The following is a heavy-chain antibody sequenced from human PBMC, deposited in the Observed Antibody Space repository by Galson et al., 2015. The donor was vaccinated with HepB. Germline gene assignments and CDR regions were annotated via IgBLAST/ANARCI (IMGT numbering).Heavy chain of an antibody. D-gene: IGHD3-3*01. CDR2: INPSGGST. Sequence: SVKVSCKASGYTFTSYYMHWVRQAPGQGLEWMGIINPSGGSTSYAQKFQGRVTMTRDTSTSTVYMELSSLRSEDTAVYYCARARRSLSAEKYYYYYYGMDVWGQGTTVTVSS. CDR1: GYTFTSYY. J-gene: IGHJ6*02. CDR3: ARARRSLSAEKYYYYYYGMDV. V-gene: IGHV1-46*01.